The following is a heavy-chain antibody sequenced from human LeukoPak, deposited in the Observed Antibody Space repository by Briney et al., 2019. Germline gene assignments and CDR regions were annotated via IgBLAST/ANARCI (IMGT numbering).Heavy chain of an antibody. CDR3: ARAYYDSSGYPLWVD. J-gene: IGHJ4*02. D-gene: IGHD3-22*01. CDR2: INSDGSST. V-gene: IGHV3-74*01. Sequence: GGSLRLSCAASGFTFSSYWMHWVRQAPGKGLVWVSRINSDGSSTSYADPVKGRFTISRDNAKNTLYLQMNSLRAEDTAVYYCARAYYDSSGYPLWVDWGQGTLVTVSS. CDR1: GFTFSSYW.